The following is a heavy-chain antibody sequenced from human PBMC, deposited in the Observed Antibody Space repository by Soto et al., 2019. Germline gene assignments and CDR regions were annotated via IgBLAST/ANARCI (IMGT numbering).Heavy chain of an antibody. CDR1: GGSISRGGYS. V-gene: IGHV4-30-2*01. J-gene: IGHJ6*02. CDR3: ARGQGYCSSTSCHYYYYGMDV. D-gene: IGHD2-2*01. Sequence: PSETLSLTCAVSGGSISRGGYSWSWIRQPPGKGLEWIGYIYHSGSTYYNPSLKSRVTISVDRSKNQFSLKLSSVTAADTAVYYCARGQGYCSSTSCHYYYYGMDVWGQGTTVTVPS. CDR2: IYHSGST.